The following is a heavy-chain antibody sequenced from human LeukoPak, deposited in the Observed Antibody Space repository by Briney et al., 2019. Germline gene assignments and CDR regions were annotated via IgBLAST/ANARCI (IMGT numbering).Heavy chain of an antibody. D-gene: IGHD2-15*01. CDR2: MNPKSGNT. CDR3: ARDQDIVVVVAALRQREMGGFDP. V-gene: IGHV1-8*01. Sequence: RASVKVSCKASGYTFTNYDINWVRQATGQGPEWMGWMNPKSGNTGYAQKCQGRVTMTRNTSISTAYMELSSLRSDDTAVYYCARDQDIVVVVAALRQREMGGFDPWGRGTLVTVSS. CDR1: GYTFTNYD. J-gene: IGHJ5*02.